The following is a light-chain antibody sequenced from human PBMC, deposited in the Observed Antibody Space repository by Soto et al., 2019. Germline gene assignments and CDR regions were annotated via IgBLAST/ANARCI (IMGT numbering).Light chain of an antibody. CDR3: TSFAGRSTYL. CDR2: EVN. Sequence: QSVLTQPPSASGSPGQSITISCTGTSSDIGGYNYVSWYRQHPGKAPKLMIFEVNKRPSGVPDRFSGSKFGNTASLTVSGLQAEDEADYYCTSFAGRSTYLFGAGTKLTVL. CDR1: SSDIGGYNY. V-gene: IGLV2-8*01. J-gene: IGLJ2*01.